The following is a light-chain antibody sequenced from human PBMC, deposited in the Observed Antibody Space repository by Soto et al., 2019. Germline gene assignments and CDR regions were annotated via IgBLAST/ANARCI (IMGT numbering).Light chain of an antibody. J-gene: IGKJ5*01. V-gene: IGKV3-20*01. CDR2: GAS. Sequence: EIVLTQSPGTLSLSPGERPTLSCRASQSVSSSSLAWYQQKPGQAPRLLIYGASSRATGIPDRFSGSGSGTDFTLTITRLEPEDFALYYCQQYGNSPITFGQGTRLEIK. CDR1: QSVSSSS. CDR3: QQYGNSPIT.